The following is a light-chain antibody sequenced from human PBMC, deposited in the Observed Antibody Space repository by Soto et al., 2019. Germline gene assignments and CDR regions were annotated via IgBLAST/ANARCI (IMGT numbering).Light chain of an antibody. V-gene: IGKV3-20*01. J-gene: IGKJ4*01. CDR1: QSISSNY. CDR3: QQYGSSPLT. Sequence: EIVLTQSPGTLSLSPGERATLSCRARQSISSNYLAWYRQKPGQAPRLLIYGASSRATGIPDRFSGSGSGTDFTLTISRLEPEDFAVYYCQQYGSSPLTFGGGTKVEIK. CDR2: GAS.